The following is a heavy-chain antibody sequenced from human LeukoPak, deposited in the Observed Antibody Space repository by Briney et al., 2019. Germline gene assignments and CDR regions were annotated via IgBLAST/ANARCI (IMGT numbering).Heavy chain of an antibody. CDR1: GYTFTDYY. J-gene: IGHJ6*03. CDR3: ARDSQVLPRGYFYYMDV. V-gene: IGHV1-2*02. CDR2: INPNSGGT. D-gene: IGHD2-15*01. Sequence: ASVKVSCKASGYTFTDYYIHWVRQGPGQGLEWMAWINPNSGGTRYAQNFQDRVTMTRDTSTSTAYMELTSLRSDDTAVYYCARDSQVLPRGYFYYMDVWGTGTTVTVSS.